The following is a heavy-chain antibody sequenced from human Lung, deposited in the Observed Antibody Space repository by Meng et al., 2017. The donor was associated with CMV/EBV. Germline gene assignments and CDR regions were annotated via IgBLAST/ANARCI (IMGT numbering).Heavy chain of an antibody. CDR2: INPNSGGT. CDR1: GYTFTGYY. Sequence: ASVKVSXKASGYTFTGYYMHWVRQAPGQGLEWMGWINPNSGGTNYAQKFQGRVTMTRDTSISTAYMELSRLRSDDTAVYYCARRQYQLVGLAAFDIWRQGTMVTVSS. V-gene: IGHV1-2*02. D-gene: IGHD2-2*01. CDR3: ARRQYQLVGLAAFDI. J-gene: IGHJ3*02.